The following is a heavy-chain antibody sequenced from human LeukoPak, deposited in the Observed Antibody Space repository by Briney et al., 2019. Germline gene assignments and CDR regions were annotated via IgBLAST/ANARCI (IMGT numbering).Heavy chain of an antibody. V-gene: IGHV3-74*01. CDR3: ARCQCPSTTCPSGLQCGALDF. D-gene: IGHD2/OR15-2a*01. CDR2: INSDGSSS. J-gene: IGHJ3*01. CDR1: GFTFSSYW. Sequence: PGGSLRLSCAASGFTFSSYWMHWVRQAPGKGLVWISHINSDGSSSSYADSVKGRFTISRDNAKNTLYLQMNSLRAEDTAVYFCARCQCPSTTCPSGLQCGALDFWGHGTMVTVSS.